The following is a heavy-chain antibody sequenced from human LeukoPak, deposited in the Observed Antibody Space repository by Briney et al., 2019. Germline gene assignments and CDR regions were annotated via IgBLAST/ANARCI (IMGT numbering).Heavy chain of an antibody. CDR1: GYTFTSYG. J-gene: IGHJ4*02. CDR3: ARVRLKQQLPYYFDY. Sequence: GASVKVSCKASGYTFTSYGISWVRQAPGQGLEWMGWISAYNGNTNYAQKLQGRVTMTTDTSTSTAYMELRSLRSDDTAVYYCARVRLKQQLPYYFDYWGQGTLVTVSS. V-gene: IGHV1-18*01. CDR2: ISAYNGNT. D-gene: IGHD6-13*01.